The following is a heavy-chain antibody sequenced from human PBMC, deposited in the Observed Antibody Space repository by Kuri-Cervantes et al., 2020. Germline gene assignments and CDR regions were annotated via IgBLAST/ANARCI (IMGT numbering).Heavy chain of an antibody. CDR1: GFTFSSYA. D-gene: IGHD3-10*01. J-gene: IGHJ4*02. V-gene: IGHV3-30*14. CDR2: ISYDGSNK. Sequence: GESLKISCAASGFTFSSYAMHWVRQAPGKGLEWVAVISYDGSNKHYADSVKGRFTISRDSSKNTLYLQMNSLRAEDTAVYYCARELGRGVISPYLAYWGQGTLVTVSS. CDR3: ARELGRGVISPYLAY.